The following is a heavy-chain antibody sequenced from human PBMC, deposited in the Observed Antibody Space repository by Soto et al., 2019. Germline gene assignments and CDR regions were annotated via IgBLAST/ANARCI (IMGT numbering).Heavy chain of an antibody. CDR2: INAGNGNT. Sequence: QVQLVQSGAEVKKPGASVKVSCKASGYTFTSYAMHWVRQAPGQRLEWMGWINAGNGNTKYSQKFQGRVTITRDTSASTDYMELSSLRSEDTAVYYCALYYDFWSGYPIYYYYYYMDVWGKGTTVTVSS. CDR3: ALYYDFWSGYPIYYYYYYMDV. J-gene: IGHJ6*03. CDR1: GYTFTSYA. V-gene: IGHV1-3*01. D-gene: IGHD3-3*01.